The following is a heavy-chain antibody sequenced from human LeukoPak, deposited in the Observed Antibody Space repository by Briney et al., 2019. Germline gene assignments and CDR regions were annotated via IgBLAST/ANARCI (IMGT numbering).Heavy chain of an antibody. V-gene: IGHV3-73*01. CDR1: GFTFSGSA. CDR3: TTREIHLNY. D-gene: IGHD2-2*01. Sequence: GGPLRLPCSASGFTFSGSAAHWVRQASGKGLEGVGCIRSKANKYATAYAASVNGRFRISREESQHTANLQMNSLRTEDTAVYYCTTREIHLNYWGQGTLVTVSS. CDR2: IRSKANKYAT. J-gene: IGHJ4*02.